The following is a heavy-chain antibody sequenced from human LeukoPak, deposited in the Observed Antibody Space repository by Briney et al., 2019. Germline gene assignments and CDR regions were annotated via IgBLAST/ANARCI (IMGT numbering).Heavy chain of an antibody. Sequence: GGSLSLSCVASGITLRSYGMNWVRQAPGKGLEWVAFIRYDGSNTYYADSVKGRFTISRDNSKNTLYLQMNSLRAEDTAVYYCAKETYYYDSSGYYSYYFDYWGQGTLVTVSS. J-gene: IGHJ4*02. CDR1: GITLRSYG. CDR3: AKETYYYDSSGYYSYYFDY. V-gene: IGHV3-30*02. D-gene: IGHD3-22*01. CDR2: IRYDGSNT.